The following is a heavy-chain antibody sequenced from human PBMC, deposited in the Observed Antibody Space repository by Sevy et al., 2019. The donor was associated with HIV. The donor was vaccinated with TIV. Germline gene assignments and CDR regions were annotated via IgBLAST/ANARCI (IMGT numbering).Heavy chain of an antibody. Sequence: GGSLRLSCAASGFAFSSYAMTWVRQAPGKGLEWVSAISGSDGSTYYADSVKGRFTVSRDNSKKTLFLQMNSLRAEDTAVYYCAKDRYDTSAYQDDWGQGTLVTVSS. CDR3: AKDRYDTSAYQDD. CDR1: GFAFSSYA. D-gene: IGHD3-22*01. CDR2: ISGSDGST. V-gene: IGHV3-23*01. J-gene: IGHJ4*02.